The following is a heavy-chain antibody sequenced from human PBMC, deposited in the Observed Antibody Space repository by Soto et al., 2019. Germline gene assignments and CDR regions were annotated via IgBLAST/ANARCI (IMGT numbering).Heavy chain of an antibody. CDR3: ARRGRNYDFWSGKRYDAFDI. D-gene: IGHD3-3*01. CDR1: GCSISSSSYY. V-gene: IGHV4-39*01. CDR2: IYYSGSN. J-gene: IGHJ3*02. Sequence: SETLSLTCTVSGCSISSSSYYWGWIRQPPGKGLEWIGSIYYSGSNYYNPSLKSRVTISVDTSKNQFSLKLSSVTAADTAVYYCARRGRNYDFWSGKRYDAFDIWGQGTMVTVS.